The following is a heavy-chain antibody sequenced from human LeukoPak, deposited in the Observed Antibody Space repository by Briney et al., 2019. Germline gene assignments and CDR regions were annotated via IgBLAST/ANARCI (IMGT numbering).Heavy chain of an antibody. V-gene: IGHV3-21*01. J-gene: IGHJ4*02. D-gene: IGHD2-15*01. CDR3: ARAPLGYCSGGSCYDLDY. CDR1: GFTFSSYS. Sequence: GGSLRLSCAASGFTFSSYSTNWVRQAPGKGLEWVSSISSSSYIYYADSVKGRFTISRDNAKNSLYLQMNSLRAEDTAVYYCARAPLGYCSGGSCYDLDYWGQGTLVTVSS. CDR2: ISSSSYI.